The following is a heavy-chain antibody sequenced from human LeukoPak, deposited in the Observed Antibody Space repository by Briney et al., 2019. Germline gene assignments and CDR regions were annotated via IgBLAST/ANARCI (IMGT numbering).Heavy chain of an antibody. Sequence: PGGSLRLSCAASGFTFSSYSTNWVRQAPGKGLEWVSVIYSGGSTYYADSVKGRFTISRDNAKNSLYLQMNSLRAEDTAVYYCASICSSTSCYTYYYYYMDVWGKGTTVTVSS. V-gene: IGHV3-66*01. J-gene: IGHJ6*03. CDR3: ASICSSTSCYTYYYYYMDV. D-gene: IGHD2-2*02. CDR2: IYSGGST. CDR1: GFTFSSYS.